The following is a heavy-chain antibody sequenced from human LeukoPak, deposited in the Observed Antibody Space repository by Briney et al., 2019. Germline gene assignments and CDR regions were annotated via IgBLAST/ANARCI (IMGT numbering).Heavy chain of an antibody. J-gene: IGHJ4*02. Sequence: PGGSLRLSRAASGFTFTSYAMHWVPQAPGKGLEYVSAISSNGGSTYYANSVKGRFTISRDNSKSTLYLQMGSLRAEDMAGYYCARDDGYSSRGRAASFDYWGQGTLVTVSS. CDR2: ISSNGGST. CDR3: ARDDGYSSRGRAASFDY. V-gene: IGHV3-64*01. D-gene: IGHD6-13*01. CDR1: GFTFTSYA.